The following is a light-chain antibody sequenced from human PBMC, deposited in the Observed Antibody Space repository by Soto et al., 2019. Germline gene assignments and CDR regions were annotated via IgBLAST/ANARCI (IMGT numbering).Light chain of an antibody. J-gene: IGKJ1*01. CDR2: DAS. Sequence: EIVLTQSPATLSLSPGERATLSCRASQSVSTYLAWYQQKPGQVPRLLIYDASNWATGIPARFSGSGSGTDFTLTISSLEPEDFTVYYCQQRSNWPRTFGQGTKVEIK. CDR3: QQRSNWPRT. V-gene: IGKV3-11*01. CDR1: QSVSTY.